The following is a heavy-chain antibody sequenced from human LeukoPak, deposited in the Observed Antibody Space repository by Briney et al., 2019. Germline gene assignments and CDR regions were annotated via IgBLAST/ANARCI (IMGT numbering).Heavy chain of an antibody. J-gene: IGHJ4*02. Sequence: GRSLRLSCAASGFTFSAYGMHWVRQAPGKGLEWVAIISYDGTNKYYADSVKGRFTISRDNSKNTLYLQMNSLRAEDTAVYYCAKEITRPNRAVAGLNYWGQGTLVTVSS. CDR3: AKEITRPNRAVAGLNY. V-gene: IGHV3-30*18. D-gene: IGHD6-19*01. CDR1: GFTFSAYG. CDR2: ISYDGTNK.